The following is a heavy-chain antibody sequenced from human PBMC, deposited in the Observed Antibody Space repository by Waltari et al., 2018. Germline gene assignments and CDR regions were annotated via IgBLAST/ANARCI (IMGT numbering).Heavy chain of an antibody. V-gene: IGHV7-4-1*02. Sequence: QVQLVQSGSELKKPGASVKVSCKASGYPFPNYAIIWLRQAPGQGLELMGWINTNTGNPTYVQGFTGRFVFSLDTSVSTAYLQINSLKADDTAVYYCAREVVPAATIVVNWFDPWGQRTLVTVSS. CDR1: GYPFPNYA. J-gene: IGHJ5*02. D-gene: IGHD2-2*01. CDR3: AREVVPAATIVVNWFDP. CDR2: INTNTGNP.